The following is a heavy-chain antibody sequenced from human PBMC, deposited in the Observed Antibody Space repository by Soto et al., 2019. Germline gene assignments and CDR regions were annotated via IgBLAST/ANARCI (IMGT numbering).Heavy chain of an antibody. CDR1: GFTFSLYG. CDR3: AKGAQAAAVLDH. J-gene: IGHJ4*02. D-gene: IGHD6-25*01. CDR2: ISFDGKNR. V-gene: IGHV3-30*18. Sequence: QVQLLESGGGVVQPGRSLKLSCTTSGFTFSLYGMHCVRQAPGKGLEWLAVISFDGKNRYYADSVKGRFTISRDNSKTTLFLQVSNLRANDTAVYFCAKGAQAAAVLDHWGQGALVTVAS.